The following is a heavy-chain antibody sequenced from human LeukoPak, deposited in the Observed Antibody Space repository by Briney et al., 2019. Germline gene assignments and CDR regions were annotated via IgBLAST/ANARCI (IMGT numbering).Heavy chain of an antibody. J-gene: IGHJ5*02. Sequence: GESLGISCKGSGYSFTSYWISWVRQMPGKGLEWMGRIDPSDSYTNYSPSFQGHVTISADKSFTTAYLQWSSLKASDTAIYYCARRDGNWFDPWGQGTLVTVSS. CDR3: ARRDGNWFDP. CDR2: IDPSDSYT. V-gene: IGHV5-10-1*01. CDR1: GYSFTSYW.